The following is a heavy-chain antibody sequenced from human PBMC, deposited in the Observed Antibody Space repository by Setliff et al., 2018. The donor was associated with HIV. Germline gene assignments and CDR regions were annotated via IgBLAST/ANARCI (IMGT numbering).Heavy chain of an antibody. CDR2: INPKSDGT. Sequence: ASVKVSCKASGYSFTDYYIHWVRQAPGQGLEWMGWINPKSDGTNYAQKLQGWITMNRDTSISTAYMELSRLRSEETAVYYCARGMDYYDTSGYYQYYFDYWGQGTLVTVSS. CDR3: ARGMDYYDTSGYYQYYFDY. D-gene: IGHD3-22*01. V-gene: IGHV1-2*04. CDR1: GYSFTDYY. J-gene: IGHJ4*02.